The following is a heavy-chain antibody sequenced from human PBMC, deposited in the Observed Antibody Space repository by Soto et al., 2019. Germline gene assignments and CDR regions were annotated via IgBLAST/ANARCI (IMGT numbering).Heavy chain of an antibody. D-gene: IGHD6-19*01. V-gene: IGHV4-39*07. CDR2: INHSGST. J-gene: IGHJ4*02. CDR1: GGSISSGGYY. Sequence: SETLSLTCTVSGGSISSGGYYWSWIRQPPGKGLEWIGEINHSGSTNYNPSLKSRVTISVDTSKNQFSLKLSSVTAADTAVYYCARDSKRYGVAVAGGPFHYWGQGTLVTVSS. CDR3: ARDSKRYGVAVAGGPFHY.